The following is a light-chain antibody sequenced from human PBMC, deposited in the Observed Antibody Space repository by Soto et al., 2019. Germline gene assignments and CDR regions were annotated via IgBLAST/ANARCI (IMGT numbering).Light chain of an antibody. J-gene: IGKJ1*01. Sequence: DIVLTQTPLSSPVTLGQPASISCKSSQSLAYSDGNIYLNWLQQRPGQPPRLLIYKTSNRFSGVPDRVSGSGAGTDFTLKISKVEAEDVGVYYFVEASLLPHAFGQGTKVEIK. CDR3: VEASLLPHA. V-gene: IGKV2-24*01. CDR2: KTS. CDR1: QSLAYSDGNIY.